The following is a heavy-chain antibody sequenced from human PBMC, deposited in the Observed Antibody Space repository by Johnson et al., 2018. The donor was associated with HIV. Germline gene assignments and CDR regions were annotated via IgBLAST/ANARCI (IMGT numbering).Heavy chain of an antibody. D-gene: IGHD2-15*01. J-gene: IGHJ3*02. Sequence: EVQLVESGGGVVQPGRSLRLSCAASGFSFSDYGMSWVRQAPGKGLEWVSVIYSGGSTFYADAVKGRFTISRDNSGNTLYLQMNSLRAEDTAVYYCAKSPGVVDPIDAFDIWGLGTGVTVSS. CDR2: IYSGGST. V-gene: IGHV3-66*01. CDR3: AKSPGVVDPIDAFDI. CDR1: GFSFSDYG.